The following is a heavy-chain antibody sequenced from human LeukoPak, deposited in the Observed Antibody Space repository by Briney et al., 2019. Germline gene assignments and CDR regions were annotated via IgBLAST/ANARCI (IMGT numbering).Heavy chain of an antibody. CDR1: GFAFSSSTFGSYT. V-gene: IGHV3-21*01. D-gene: IGHD4-11*01. Sequence: GGSLRLSCATSGFAFSSSTFGSYTMNWVRQAPGKGLEWVSSISSTGTYIYYTDSVKGRFTISRDIANSLLYLQMNSLRADDTAVYYCARDLDYSTGFDYWGQGTLVTVSS. CDR2: ISSTGTYI. CDR3: ARDLDYSTGFDY. J-gene: IGHJ4*02.